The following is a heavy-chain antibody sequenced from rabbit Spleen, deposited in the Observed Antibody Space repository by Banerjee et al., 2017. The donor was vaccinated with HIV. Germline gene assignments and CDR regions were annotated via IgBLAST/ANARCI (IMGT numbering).Heavy chain of an antibody. CDR2: IDPIFGST. D-gene: IGHD4-1*01. V-gene: IGHV1S8*01. CDR3: VREVAGKFNL. J-gene: IGHJ4*01. CDR1: GFDFSSYG. Sequence: QEQLVESGGGLVQPGGSLKLSCKASGFDFSSYGMSWVRQAPGKGLEWIGYIDPIFGSTDYASWVNGRFTISSHNAQNTVDLQLNSLTAADTATYFCVREVAGKFNLWGPGTLVTVS.